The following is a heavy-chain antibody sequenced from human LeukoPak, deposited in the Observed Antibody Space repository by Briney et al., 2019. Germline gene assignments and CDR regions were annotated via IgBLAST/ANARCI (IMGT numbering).Heavy chain of an antibody. D-gene: IGHD1-26*01. CDR1: GFTFMNYD. CDR2: MNANSGKT. Sequence: ASVKVSCQASGFTFMNYDINWVRQAPGQGLEWVGWMNANSGKTAYAQKFQDRVSMTRNTSTSTAYMELRSLKSEDTAVYYCARAVLSGSYYQDYYYYMDVWGKGTTVTVSS. J-gene: IGHJ6*03. V-gene: IGHV1-8*01. CDR3: ARAVLSGSYYQDYYYYMDV.